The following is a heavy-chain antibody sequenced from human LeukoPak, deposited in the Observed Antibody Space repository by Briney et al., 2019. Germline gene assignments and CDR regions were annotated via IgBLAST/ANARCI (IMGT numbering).Heavy chain of an antibody. CDR1: GFTFSSYG. D-gene: IGHD6-13*01. CDR3: AKAGPKYSSSWSRVDY. J-gene: IGHJ4*02. V-gene: IGHV3-30*02. Sequence: GGSLRLSCAASGFTFSSYGMHWVRQAPGKGLEWVAFIRYDGSNKYYADSVKGRFTISRDNSKNTLYLQMNSLRAEDTAVYYCAKAGPKYSSSWSRVDYWGQGTLVTVSS. CDR2: IRYDGSNK.